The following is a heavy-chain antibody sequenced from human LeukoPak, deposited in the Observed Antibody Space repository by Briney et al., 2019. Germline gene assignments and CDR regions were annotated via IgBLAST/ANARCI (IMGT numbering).Heavy chain of an antibody. Sequence: SETLSLTCTVSGVSISSYYWSWIRQPPGKGLEGSGYIYTSGSTNYNPSLKSRVTISVDTSKNQFSLKLSSVTAADTAVYYCARLGAARGDYYYYYMDVWGKGTTVTVSS. D-gene: IGHD6-6*01. CDR2: IYTSGST. V-gene: IGHV4-4*09. CDR3: ARLGAARGDYYYYYMDV. CDR1: GVSISSYY. J-gene: IGHJ6*03.